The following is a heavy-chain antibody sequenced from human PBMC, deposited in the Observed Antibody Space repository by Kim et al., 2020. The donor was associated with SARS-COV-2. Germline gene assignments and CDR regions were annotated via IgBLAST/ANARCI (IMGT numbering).Heavy chain of an antibody. Sequence: GYADSVKGRFTISRDNARNSLYLQMNSLRPEDTALYYCVKDRGFNSFAMDVWGQGTTVTVSS. J-gene: IGHJ6*02. V-gene: IGHV3-9*01. CDR3: VKDRGFNSFAMDV.